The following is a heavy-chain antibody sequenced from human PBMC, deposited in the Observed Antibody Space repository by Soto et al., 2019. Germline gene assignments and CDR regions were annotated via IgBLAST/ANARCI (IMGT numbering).Heavy chain of an antibody. J-gene: IGHJ6*02. Sequence: GGSLRLSCAASGFTFSSYSMNWVRQAPGKGLEWVSSISSSSSYIYYADSVKGRFTISRDNAKNSLYLQMNSLRAEDTAVYYCARIAAAGRNYSYGMDVRGQGTTVTVSS. CDR1: GFTFSSYS. V-gene: IGHV3-21*01. D-gene: IGHD6-13*01. CDR2: ISSSSSYI. CDR3: ARIAAAGRNYSYGMDV.